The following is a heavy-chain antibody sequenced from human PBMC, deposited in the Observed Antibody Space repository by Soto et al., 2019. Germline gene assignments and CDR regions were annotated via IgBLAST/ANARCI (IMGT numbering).Heavy chain of an antibody. Sequence: QITLKESGPTLVKPTQTLTLTCTFSGFSLTTSGVGVGWIRQPPGKALECLELIYWDDDKRYSPSMKSRLTITKDTHKGLAILNMTTMDTVETDSAYCANSQQSDCFDPWGQGTLVTVSS. CDR3: ANSQQSDCFDP. CDR1: GFSLTTSGVG. CDR2: IYWDDDK. J-gene: IGHJ5*02. V-gene: IGHV2-5*02.